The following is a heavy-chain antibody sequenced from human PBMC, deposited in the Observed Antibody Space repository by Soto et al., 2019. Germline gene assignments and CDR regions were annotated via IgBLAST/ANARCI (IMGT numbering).Heavy chain of an antibody. V-gene: IGHV1-69*13. D-gene: IGHD1-7*01. J-gene: IGHJ4*02. CDR1: GGTFSSYA. CDR2: IIPIFGTA. CDR3: AGVTRGITGTTLDY. Sequence: SVKVSCKASGGTFSSYAISWVRQAPGQGLEWMGGIIPIFGTANYAQKFQGRVTVTADESTSTAYMELSSLRSEDTAVYYCAGVTRGITGTTLDYWGQGTLVTVSS.